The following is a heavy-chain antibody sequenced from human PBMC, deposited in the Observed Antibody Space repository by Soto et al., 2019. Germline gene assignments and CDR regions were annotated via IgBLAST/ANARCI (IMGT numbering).Heavy chain of an antibody. Sequence: LQESGPGLVEPSETPALTSAVAGGSISSENGWIWVRQAPGEGLEWIGEFSHTGITNYNPSLASRVTISFDESKNQFSLTLTAVTAADPAVYYCARDRGEYSYAHDYWGQGLLVTVSS. CDR3: ARDRGEYSYAHDY. CDR2: FSHTGIT. J-gene: IGHJ4*02. D-gene: IGHD3-16*01. CDR1: GGSISSENG. V-gene: IGHV4-4*02.